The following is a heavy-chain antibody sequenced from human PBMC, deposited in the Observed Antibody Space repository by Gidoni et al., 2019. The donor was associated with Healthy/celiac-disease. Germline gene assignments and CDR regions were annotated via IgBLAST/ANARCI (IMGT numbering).Heavy chain of an antibody. Sequence: EVQLLESGGGLVQPGGSLRLSCAASGFPFSSDAMSWVLQAPGKGLEWVSAISGSGGSTYYADSVKGRFTISRDNSKNTLYLQMNSLRAEDTAVYYCAKDTKWELLANFDYWGQGTLVTVSS. V-gene: IGHV3-23*01. CDR2: ISGSGGST. D-gene: IGHD1-26*01. CDR3: AKDTKWELLANFDY. CDR1: GFPFSSDA. J-gene: IGHJ4*02.